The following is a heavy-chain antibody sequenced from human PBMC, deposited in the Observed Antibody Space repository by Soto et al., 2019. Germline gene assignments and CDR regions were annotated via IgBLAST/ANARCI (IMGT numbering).Heavy chain of an antibody. J-gene: IGHJ4*02. D-gene: IGHD1-26*01. Sequence: GGSLSLSCAASGFTVSSYYMNWVRLVPEKGLEWVSVIYSSGPTFYSDSVRGRFTISRDISKNTLYLQMNSLRVEDTAVYYCARAFGGSYDYWGQGTRVTVFS. CDR1: GFTVSSYY. CDR2: IYSSGPT. CDR3: ARAFGGSYDY. V-gene: IGHV3-53*01.